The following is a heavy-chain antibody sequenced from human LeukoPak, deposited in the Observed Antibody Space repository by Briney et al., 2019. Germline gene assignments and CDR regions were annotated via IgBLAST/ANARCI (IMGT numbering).Heavy chain of an antibody. Sequence: SETLSLTCTVSGGSISTTNYYWGWIRQSPGKGLEWFGCVYYSGSTYYNPSLKSRVTISVDTSKNQFSLKLSSVTAADTAVYYCARAMGGYVQFDYWGQGTLVTVSS. CDR1: GGSISTTNYY. CDR3: ARAMGGYVQFDY. CDR2: VYYSGST. V-gene: IGHV4-39*07. D-gene: IGHD5-12*01. J-gene: IGHJ4*02.